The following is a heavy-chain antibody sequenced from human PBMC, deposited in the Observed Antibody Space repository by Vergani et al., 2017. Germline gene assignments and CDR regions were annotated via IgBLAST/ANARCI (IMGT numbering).Heavy chain of an antibody. CDR2: IYTSGST. CDR1: GGSISSYY. J-gene: IGHJ3*02. V-gene: IGHV4-4*07. D-gene: IGHD2-2*01. CDR3: ARDPDCSSTSCHLRGLDAFDI. Sequence: QVQLQESGPGLVKPSETLSLTCTVSGGSISSYYWSWIRQPAGKGLEWIGRIYTSGSTNYNPSLKSRVTMSVDTSKNQFSLKLSSVTAADTAVYYCARDPDCSSTSCHLRGLDAFDIWGQGTMVTVSS.